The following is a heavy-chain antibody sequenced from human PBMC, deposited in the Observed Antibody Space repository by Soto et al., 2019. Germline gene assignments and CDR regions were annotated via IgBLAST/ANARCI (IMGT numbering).Heavy chain of an antibody. J-gene: IGHJ3*02. D-gene: IGHD6-19*01. V-gene: IGHV3-11*01. CDR2: ISSSGSTI. Sequence: PGGSLRLSCAASGFTFSDYYMSWIRQAPGKGLEWVSYISSSGSTIYYADSVKGRFTLSRDNAKNSLYLQMNSLRAEDTAVYYCARNSSGWYDAFDIWGQGTMVTVPS. CDR3: ARNSSGWYDAFDI. CDR1: GFTFSDYY.